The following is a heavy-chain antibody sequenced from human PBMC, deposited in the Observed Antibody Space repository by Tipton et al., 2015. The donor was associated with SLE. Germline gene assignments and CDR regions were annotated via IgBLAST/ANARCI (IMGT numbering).Heavy chain of an antibody. CDR1: GFTFSSYS. D-gene: IGHD3-3*01. CDR3: ARTNHDFWSGYPQGFFDL. J-gene: IGHJ2*01. V-gene: IGHV3-64*02. Sequence: SLRLSCAASGFTFSSYSMHWVRQAPGKGLEYVSAISSNGVNTYYEDSVKGRFTISRDNSKNTLYLQMGSLRAEDMAVYYCARTNHDFWSGYPQGFFDLWGRGTLVTVSS. CDR2: ISSNGVNT.